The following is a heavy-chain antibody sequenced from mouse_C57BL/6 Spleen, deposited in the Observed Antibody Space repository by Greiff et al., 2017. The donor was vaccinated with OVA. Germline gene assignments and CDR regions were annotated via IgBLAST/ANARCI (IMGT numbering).Heavy chain of an antibody. CDR3: TAPITTVEGNYFDY. D-gene: IGHD1-1*01. CDR2: IRLKSDNYAT. J-gene: IGHJ2*01. CDR1: GFTFSNYW. Sequence: EVKLEESGGGLVQPGGSMKLSCVASGFTFSNYWMNWVRQSPEKGLEWVAQIRLKSDNYATHYAESVKGRFTISRDDSKSSVYLQMNNLRAEDTGIYYCTAPITTVEGNYFDYWGQGTTLTVSS. V-gene: IGHV6-3*01.